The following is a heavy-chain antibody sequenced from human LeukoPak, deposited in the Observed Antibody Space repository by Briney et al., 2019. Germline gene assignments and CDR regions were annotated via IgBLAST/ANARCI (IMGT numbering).Heavy chain of an antibody. Sequence: PGGSLRLSCTVSGFTVSSNSWSWVRQAPGKGLEWVSFIYSGGNTHYSDSVKGRFTISRDNSKNTLYLQMNSLRAEDMALYYCAKDRVGATTSGLDYWGQGTLVTVSS. D-gene: IGHD1-26*01. V-gene: IGHV3-53*05. CDR2: IYSGGNT. CDR3: AKDRVGATTSGLDY. J-gene: IGHJ4*02. CDR1: GFTVSSNS.